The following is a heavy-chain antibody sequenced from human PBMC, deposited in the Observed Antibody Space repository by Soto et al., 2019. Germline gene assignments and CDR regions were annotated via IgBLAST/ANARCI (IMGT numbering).Heavy chain of an antibody. V-gene: IGHV4-30-4*01. J-gene: IGHJ4*02. Sequence: QVQLQESGPGLVKPSQTLSLTCTVSGGSISSGDYYWSWIRQPPGKGLEWIGYIYYSGSTYYNPSLKSRVTISVDTSKNQFSLKLSSVTAADTAVYYCARGITIFGVAQGNDYCGQGTLVTVSS. CDR1: GGSISSGDYY. D-gene: IGHD3-3*01. CDR2: IYYSGST. CDR3: ARGITIFGVAQGNDY.